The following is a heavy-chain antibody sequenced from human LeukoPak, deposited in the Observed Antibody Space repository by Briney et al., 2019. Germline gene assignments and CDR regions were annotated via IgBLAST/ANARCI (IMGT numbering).Heavy chain of an antibody. CDR3: ARALYSGSYPLNP. J-gene: IGHJ5*02. D-gene: IGHD1-26*01. CDR2: FYSDGSRT. Sequence: GGSLRLSCAGSGFTLSSYWMHWVRQAPGKGLVWVSRFYSDGSRTNYADSVKGRFTISGDNAKNSLYLLMNSLRAEDTAVYYCARALYSGSYPLNPWGQGTLVTVSS. CDR1: GFTLSSYW. V-gene: IGHV3-74*01.